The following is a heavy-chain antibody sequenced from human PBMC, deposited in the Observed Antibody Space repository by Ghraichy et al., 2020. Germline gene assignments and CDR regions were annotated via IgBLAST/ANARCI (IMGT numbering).Heavy chain of an antibody. J-gene: IGHJ5*02. D-gene: IGHD5-24*01. CDR1: GYTFTSYD. V-gene: IGHV1-8*01. Sequence: ASVKVSCKASGYTFTSYDINWVRQATGQGLEWMGWMNPNSGNTGYAQKFQGRVTMTRNTSISTAYMELSSLRSEDTAVYYCARGRRWLQPRFWFDPWGQGTLVTVSS. CDR2: MNPNSGNT. CDR3: ARGRRWLQPRFWFDP.